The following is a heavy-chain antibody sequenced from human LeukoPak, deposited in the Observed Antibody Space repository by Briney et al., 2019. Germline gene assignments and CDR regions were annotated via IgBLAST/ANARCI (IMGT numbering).Heavy chain of an antibody. CDR1: GGSISSYY. V-gene: IGHV4-59*01. CDR2: IYYSGST. J-gene: IGHJ5*02. CDR3: ARLQMAGDWFDP. Sequence: SETLSLTCTVSGGSISSYYWSWIRQPPGKGLEWIGYIYYSGSTNYNPSLKSRVTISVDTSKNQFSLKLSSVTAADTAVYYCARLQMAGDWFDPWGQGTLVNVSS. D-gene: IGHD6-19*01.